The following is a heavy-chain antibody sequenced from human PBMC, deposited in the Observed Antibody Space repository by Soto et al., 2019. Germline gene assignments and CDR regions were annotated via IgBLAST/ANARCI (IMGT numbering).Heavy chain of an antibody. V-gene: IGHV1-69*13. CDR1: GGTFSSYA. J-gene: IGHJ4*02. D-gene: IGHD6-19*01. CDR2: IIPIFGTA. CDR3: AREFGAVAGPFDY. Sequence: SVKVSCKASGGTFSSYAISWVRQAPGQGLEWMGGIIPIFGTANYAQKFQGRVTITAGESTSTAYMELSSLRSEDTAVYYCAREFGAVAGPFDYWGQGTLVTVS.